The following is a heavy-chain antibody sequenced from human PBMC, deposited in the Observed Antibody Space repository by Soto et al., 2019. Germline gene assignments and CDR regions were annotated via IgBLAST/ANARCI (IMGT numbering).Heavy chain of an antibody. J-gene: IGHJ5*02. Sequence: QVQLVQSGAEVKKPGASVKVSCKASGYTFTSYAMHWVRQAPGQRLEWMGWINAGNGNTKYSQKFQGRVTITRDTSASTAYMELSSLRSKDTAVYYCARGGYVWGSYRYGWFDPWGQGTLVTVSS. D-gene: IGHD3-16*02. CDR2: INAGNGNT. V-gene: IGHV1-3*01. CDR1: GYTFTSYA. CDR3: ARGGYVWGSYRYGWFDP.